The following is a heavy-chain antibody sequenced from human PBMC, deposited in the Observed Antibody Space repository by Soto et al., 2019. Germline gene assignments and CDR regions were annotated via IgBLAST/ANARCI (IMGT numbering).Heavy chain of an antibody. CDR3: ARASRADHYYYGMDV. J-gene: IGHJ6*02. V-gene: IGHV4-34*01. Sequence: QVQLQQWGAGLLKPSETLSLTCAVYGGSFSGYYWSWIRQPPGKGLEWIGEINHSGSTNYNPSLKSRVTISVDTSTNQFSLKLSSVTAADTAVYYCARASRADHYYYGMDVWGQGTTVTVSS. CDR1: GGSFSGYY. CDR2: INHSGST.